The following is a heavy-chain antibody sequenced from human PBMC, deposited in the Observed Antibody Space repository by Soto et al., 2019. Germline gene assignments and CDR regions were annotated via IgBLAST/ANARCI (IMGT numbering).Heavy chain of an antibody. CDR1: GGTFSSYT. V-gene: IGHV1-69*04. CDR2: IIPILGIA. J-gene: IGHJ3*02. Sequence: GASVKVCCKASGGTFSSYTISWVRQAPGQGLEWMGRIIPILGIANYAQKFQGRVTITADKSTSTAYMELSSLRSEDTAVYYCAREGADCSSTSCYDFSIEGAFDIWGQGTMVTVSS. D-gene: IGHD2-2*01. CDR3: AREGADCSSTSCYDFSIEGAFDI.